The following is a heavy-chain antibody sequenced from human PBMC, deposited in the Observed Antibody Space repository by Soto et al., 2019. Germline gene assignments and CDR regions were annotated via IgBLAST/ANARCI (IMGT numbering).Heavy chain of an antibody. J-gene: IGHJ4*02. CDR3: ASTHKPGTHAY. Sequence: PGGSLRLSCAASGFTVSSNYMSWVRQAPGKGLEWVSVIYSGGSTYYADSVKGRFTISRDNSKNTLYLQMNSLRAEDTAVYYCASTHKPGTHAYWGQGTLVPVSS. CDR1: GFTVSSNY. CDR2: IYSGGST. V-gene: IGHV3-66*01. D-gene: IGHD1-1*01.